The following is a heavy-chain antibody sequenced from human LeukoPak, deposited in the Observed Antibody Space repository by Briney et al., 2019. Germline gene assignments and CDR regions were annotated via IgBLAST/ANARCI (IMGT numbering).Heavy chain of an antibody. CDR2: ISGSGGST. D-gene: IGHD1-26*01. J-gene: IGHJ4*02. V-gene: IGHV3-23*01. CDR1: GFTFSSYG. CDR3: AKCARGGYAAIVGANMIDY. Sequence: QPGGTLRLSCAASGFTFSSYGMSWVRQAPGKGLEWVSAISGSGGSTYYADSVKGRFTISRDNSKNTLYLQMNSLRAEDTAVYYCAKCARGGYAAIVGANMIDYWGQGTLVTVSS.